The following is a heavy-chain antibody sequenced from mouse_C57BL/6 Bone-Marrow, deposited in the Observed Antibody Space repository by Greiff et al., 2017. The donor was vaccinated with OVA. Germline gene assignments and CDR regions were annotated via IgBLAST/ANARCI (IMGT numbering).Heavy chain of an antibody. CDR3: ARSPHYYGSSYGY. Sequence: VKLVESGPELVKPGASVKISCKASGYAFSSSWMNWVKQRPGKGLEWIGRIYPGDGDTNYNGKFKGKATLTADKSSSTAYMQLSSLTSEDSAVYFCARSPHYYGSSYGYWGQGTTLTVSS. CDR2: IYPGDGDT. J-gene: IGHJ2*01. CDR1: GYAFSSSW. D-gene: IGHD1-1*01. V-gene: IGHV1-82*01.